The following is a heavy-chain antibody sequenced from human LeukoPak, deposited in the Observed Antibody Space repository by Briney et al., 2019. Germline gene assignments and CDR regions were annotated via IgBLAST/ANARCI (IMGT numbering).Heavy chain of an antibody. CDR1: GGSFSGYY. CDR3: ATSRGGSGSIWDS. Sequence: SETLSLTCAVYGGSFSGYYWSWIRQPPGKGLEWIGEINHSGSTNYNPSLKSRVTISVDTSKNQFSLKLSSVTAADTAAYYCATSRGGSGSIWDSWGQGTLVTVSS. J-gene: IGHJ4*02. V-gene: IGHV4-34*01. CDR2: INHSGST. D-gene: IGHD3-10*01.